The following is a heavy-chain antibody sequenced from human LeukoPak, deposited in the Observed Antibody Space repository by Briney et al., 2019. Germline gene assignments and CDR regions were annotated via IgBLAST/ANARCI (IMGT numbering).Heavy chain of an antibody. Sequence: GGSLRLSCAASGFTFSSYDMHWVRQATGKGLEWVSAIGTAGDTYYPGSVKGRFTISRENAKNSLYLQMNSLRAEDTAVYYCAKKISRIVVVPAAMMDWFDPWGQGTLVTVSS. J-gene: IGHJ5*02. V-gene: IGHV3-13*01. CDR3: AKKISRIVVVPAAMMDWFDP. D-gene: IGHD2-2*01. CDR2: IGTAGDT. CDR1: GFTFSSYD.